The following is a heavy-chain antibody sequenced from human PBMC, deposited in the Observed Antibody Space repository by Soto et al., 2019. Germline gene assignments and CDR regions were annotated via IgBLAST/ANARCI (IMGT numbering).Heavy chain of an antibody. J-gene: IGHJ4*02. V-gene: IGHV4-4*07. CDR2: IHDTGRT. CDR3: ARESVSGTYRFDS. D-gene: IGHD3-16*02. CDR1: GDSLSTYY. Sequence: QVQLQESGPGLVRPSETLSLTCTVSGDSLSTYYWRWIRQPAGERLEWIVRIHDTGRTNYNPSLKSRVTMSVDTSKNQFSLRVNSVTAADTAVYYCARESVSGTYRFDSWGQGTLVTVSS.